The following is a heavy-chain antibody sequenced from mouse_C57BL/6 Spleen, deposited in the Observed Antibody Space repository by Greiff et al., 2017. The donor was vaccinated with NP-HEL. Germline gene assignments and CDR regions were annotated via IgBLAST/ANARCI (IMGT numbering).Heavy chain of an antibody. D-gene: IGHD2-1*01. CDR2: IYPGDGDT. Sequence: VQLQQSGAELVKPGASVKISCKASGYAFSSYWMNWVKQRPGKGLEWIGQIYPGDGDTNYNGKFKGKATLTADKYSSTAYMQLSSLTSEDSAVYFCARWGYYGNYSYAMDYWGQGTSVTVSS. J-gene: IGHJ4*01. CDR3: ARWGYYGNYSYAMDY. V-gene: IGHV1-80*01. CDR1: GYAFSSYW.